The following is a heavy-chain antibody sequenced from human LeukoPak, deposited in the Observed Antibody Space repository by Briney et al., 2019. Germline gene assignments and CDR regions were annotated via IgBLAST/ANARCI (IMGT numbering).Heavy chain of an antibody. V-gene: IGHV3-30*01. CDR3: VRARVTRGLGY. J-gene: IGHJ4*02. CDR2: VSFDGKIE. D-gene: IGHD3-16*01. Sequence: GTSLRLPCAASGFTFRHYSMHWVRQAPGKGLEWVAVVSFDGKIEYYADSVKGRFSISRDNSNSTLYLQMDSLRPDDTGLYYCVRARVTRGLGYWGQGTPVTVS. CDR1: GFTFRHYS.